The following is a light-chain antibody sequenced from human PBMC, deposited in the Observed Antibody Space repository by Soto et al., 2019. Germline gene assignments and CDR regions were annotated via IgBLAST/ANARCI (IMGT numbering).Light chain of an antibody. Sequence: QSVLTQPASVSGSPGQSITISCTGTSIDVGSYNLVSWYQQHPGKAPKLMIYEGSKRPSGVSNRFSGSKSGNTASLTISGLQAEDEADYYCCSYAGSRNYVFGTGTKVTVL. J-gene: IGLJ1*01. CDR2: EGS. V-gene: IGLV2-23*01. CDR1: SIDVGSYNL. CDR3: CSYAGSRNYV.